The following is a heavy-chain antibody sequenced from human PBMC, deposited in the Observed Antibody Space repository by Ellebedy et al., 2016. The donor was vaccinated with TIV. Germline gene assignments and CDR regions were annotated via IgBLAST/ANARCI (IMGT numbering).Heavy chain of an antibody. J-gene: IGHJ4*02. D-gene: IGHD3-22*01. V-gene: IGHV4-59*01. CDR1: GGSIRSYY. Sequence: MPSETLSLTCTVSGGSIRSYYWSWIRQPPGKGLEWIGYIYYSGSTSYNPSLKSRVTISVDTSKNQFSLKLSSVTAADTAVYFCARGRAIHDSTGYYYWGQGTLVTVSS. CDR2: IYYSGST. CDR3: ARGRAIHDSTGYYY.